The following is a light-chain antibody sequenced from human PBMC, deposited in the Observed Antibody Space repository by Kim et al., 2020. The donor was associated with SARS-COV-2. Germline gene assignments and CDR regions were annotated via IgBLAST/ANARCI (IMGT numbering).Light chain of an antibody. V-gene: IGLV1-40*01. CDR2: FNN. Sequence: QSVLTQPPSVSGAPGQRVTISCTGSSSNIGAGYAVHWYQQLPGTAPRLLIYFNNNRPSGVPDRISASKSGTSASLAITGLQPEDEADYFSQSYDDTLEVIFGGGTQLTVL. J-gene: IGLJ2*01. CDR1: SSNIGAGYA. CDR3: QSYDDTLEVI.